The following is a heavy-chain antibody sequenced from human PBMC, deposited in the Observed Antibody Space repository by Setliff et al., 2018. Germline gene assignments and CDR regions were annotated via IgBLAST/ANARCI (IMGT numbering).Heavy chain of an antibody. Sequence: GGSLRLSCAVSGFIFSSYEMNWVRRAPGKGLEWVSSITTSGSATYYAESVRGRFTISRDNAKNSLYLQMNSLRAEDTAVYYCEGRAVADRGFDIWGQGTTVTVSS. J-gene: IGHJ3*02. CDR3: EGRAVADRGFDI. D-gene: IGHD6-19*01. V-gene: IGHV3-48*03. CDR1: GFIFSSYE. CDR2: ITTSGSAT.